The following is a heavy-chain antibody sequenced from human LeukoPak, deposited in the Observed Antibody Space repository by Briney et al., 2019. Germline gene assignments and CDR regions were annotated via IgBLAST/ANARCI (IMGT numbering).Heavy chain of an antibody. Sequence: GGSLRLSCAASGFTFSSYEMNWVRQAPGKGLEWVSYISGSGSTIYYADSVKGRFTISRDNAKSSLYLQMNSLRAEDTALYYCAKDATAVPGTVYMDVWGKGTTVTISS. D-gene: IGHD2-2*01. V-gene: IGHV3-48*03. CDR2: ISGSGSTI. CDR3: AKDATAVPGTVYMDV. CDR1: GFTFSSYE. J-gene: IGHJ6*03.